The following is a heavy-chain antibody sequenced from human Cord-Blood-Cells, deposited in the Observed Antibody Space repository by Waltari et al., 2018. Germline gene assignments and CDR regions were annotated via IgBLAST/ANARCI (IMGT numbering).Heavy chain of an antibody. CDR3: ASVFFDWLVCY. CDR1: GFTFSSYW. CDR2: IKQDGSEK. D-gene: IGHD3-9*01. V-gene: IGHV3-7*01. Sequence: EVQLVESGGGLVQPGGSLRLSCAASGFTFSSYWMSWVRQAPGKGVEGVANIKQDGSEKYYVDSVKGRFTISRDNAKNSLYLQMNSLRAEDTAVYYCASVFFDWLVCYWGQGTLVTVSS. J-gene: IGHJ4*02.